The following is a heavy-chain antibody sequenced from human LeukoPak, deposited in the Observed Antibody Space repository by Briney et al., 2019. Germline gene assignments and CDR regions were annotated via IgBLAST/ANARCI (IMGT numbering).Heavy chain of an antibody. CDR2: IYSSGRT. D-gene: IGHD6-13*01. CDR1: GGSISNYY. J-gene: IGHJ3*02. Sequence: SETLSLTCTVSGGSISNYYWSWIRQPAAKGLEWIGRIYSSGRTNYNASLKSRVTMSVDTSNNQFSLQLSSVTAADTAVYYCARNPLVGGIAFDIWGQGTMVTVSS. V-gene: IGHV4-4*07. CDR3: ARNPLVGGIAFDI.